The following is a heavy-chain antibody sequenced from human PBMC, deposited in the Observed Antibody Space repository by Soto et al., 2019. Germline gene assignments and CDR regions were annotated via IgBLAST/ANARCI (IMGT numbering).Heavy chain of an antibody. CDR1: GFTFSSYA. CDR3: AKGWGIGYCSGGSCYSEVDY. D-gene: IGHD2-15*01. V-gene: IGHV3-23*01. CDR2: ISGSGGST. Sequence: EVQLLESGGGLVQPGGSLRLSCAASGFTFSSYAMSWVRQAPGKGLEWVSAISGSGGSTYYADSVKGRFTISRDNSKNTLYLQMNSLRAEDTAVYYCAKGWGIGYCSGGSCYSEVDYWGQGTLVTVSS. J-gene: IGHJ4*02.